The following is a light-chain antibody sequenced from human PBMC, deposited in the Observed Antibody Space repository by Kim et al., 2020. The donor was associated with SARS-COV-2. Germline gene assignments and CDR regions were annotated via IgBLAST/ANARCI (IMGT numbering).Light chain of an antibody. V-gene: IGKV3-20*01. CDR2: GAS. CDR1: QSVSSSY. J-gene: IGKJ5*01. CDR3: QQYGSSFT. Sequence: EIVLTQSPGTLSLSPGERATLSCRASQSVSSSYLAWYQQKPGQAPSLLVYGASSRATGIPDRFSGSGSGTDFTITISRLEAEDFAVYYCQQYGSSFTFGQGTRLEIK.